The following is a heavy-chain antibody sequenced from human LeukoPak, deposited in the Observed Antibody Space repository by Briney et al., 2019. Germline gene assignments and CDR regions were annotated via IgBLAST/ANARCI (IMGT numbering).Heavy chain of an antibody. J-gene: IGHJ4*02. Sequence: PGGSLRLSCAASGFAFSSYGMSWVRQAPGKGLDWVSAVTGRGSTMYEDSVTGRFIISRDNSKNTLYLQMDSLRAEDTAVYYCAKTSGIAVAGTDYWGQGTLVTVSS. D-gene: IGHD6-19*01. CDR1: GFAFSSYG. CDR2: VTGRGST. V-gene: IGHV3-23*01. CDR3: AKTSGIAVAGTDY.